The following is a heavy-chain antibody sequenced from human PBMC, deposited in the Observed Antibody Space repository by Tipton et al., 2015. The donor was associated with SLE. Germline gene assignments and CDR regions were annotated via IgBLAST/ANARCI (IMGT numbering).Heavy chain of an antibody. D-gene: IGHD5-18*01. Sequence: TLSLTCTVSGVSISSTVFYWGRIRQPPGKGLEWIGSIYYTGTTTYYNSFLKSRVTMSVDTSKNQFSLRLTSVIAADTAVYYCARLHGYSYGLNWFDPWGQGTLISVSS. CDR3: ARLHGYSYGLNWFDP. J-gene: IGHJ5*02. V-gene: IGHV4-39*07. CDR1: GVSISSTVFY. CDR2: IYYTGTTT.